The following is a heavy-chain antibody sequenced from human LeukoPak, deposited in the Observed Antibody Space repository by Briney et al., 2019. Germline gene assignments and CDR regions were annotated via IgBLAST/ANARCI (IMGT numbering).Heavy chain of an antibody. CDR1: GFTFGDYA. J-gene: IGHJ2*01. Sequence: GGSLRLSCTASGFTFGDYAMSWVRLAPGKGLEWVSAIRDSGGDTYYADSVKGRFTITRDNSKNTLYLQMNSLRAEDTAVYYCAKEGFPYWYFDLWGRGTLVTVSS. CDR2: IRDSGGDT. V-gene: IGHV3-23*01. CDR3: AKEGFPYWYFDL.